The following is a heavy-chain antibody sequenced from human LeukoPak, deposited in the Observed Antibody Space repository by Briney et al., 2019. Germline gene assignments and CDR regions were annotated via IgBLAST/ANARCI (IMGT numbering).Heavy chain of an antibody. D-gene: IGHD3/OR15-3a*01. J-gene: IGHJ4*02. CDR3: ARDWTLNY. Sequence: PGRSLRLSCAASGFTFSSYAMHWVRQAPGKGLEWVAVVSFDGDNKYYADSVKDRLTISRDNSQNTLYLQLNSLRAEDTAVYYCARDWTLNYWGQGTLVTVSS. V-gene: IGHV3-30-3*01. CDR1: GFTFSSYA. CDR2: VSFDGDNK.